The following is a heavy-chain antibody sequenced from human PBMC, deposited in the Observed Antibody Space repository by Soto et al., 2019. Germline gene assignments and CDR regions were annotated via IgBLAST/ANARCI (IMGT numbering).Heavy chain of an antibody. V-gene: IGHV1-3*01. J-gene: IGHJ4*02. CDR3: ARSPYYYDFWSGPFDY. CDR2: INAGNGNT. D-gene: IGHD3-3*01. CDR1: GYTFTSYA. Sequence: ASVKVSCKASGYTFTSYAMHWVRQAPGQRLEWMGWINAGNGNTKYSQKFQGRVTITRDTSASTAYMELSSLRSEDTAVYYCARSPYYYDFWSGPFDYWGQGTLVTVS.